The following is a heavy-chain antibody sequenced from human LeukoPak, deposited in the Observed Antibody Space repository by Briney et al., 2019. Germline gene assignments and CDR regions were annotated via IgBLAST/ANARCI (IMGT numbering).Heavy chain of an antibody. CDR2: ISGSGGST. CDR3: ARVVDTHFDY. V-gene: IGHV3-11*04. J-gene: IGHJ4*02. Sequence: GGSLRLSCAASGFTFSDYYMSWIRQAPGKGLEWVSAISGSGGSTYYADSVKGRFTISRDNAKNTLYLQMNSLRAEDTAVYYCARVVDTHFDYWGQGTLVTVSS. D-gene: IGHD5-18*01. CDR1: GFTFSDYY.